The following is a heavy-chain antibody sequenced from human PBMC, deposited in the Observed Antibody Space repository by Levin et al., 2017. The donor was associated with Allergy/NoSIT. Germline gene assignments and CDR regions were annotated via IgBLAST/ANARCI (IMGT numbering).Heavy chain of an antibody. CDR3: ASLGYAYGYTY. J-gene: IGHJ4*02. V-gene: IGHV4-59*01. D-gene: IGHD5-18*01. Sequence: PSETLSLTCSISGISISTYYWSWIRQPPGQGLESIGYIYYSGSTNYNPSLKSRVTISIDTSKNQFSLNLASVTAADTAVYYCASLGYAYGYTYWGQGILVTVSS. CDR2: IYYSGST. CDR1: GISISTYY.